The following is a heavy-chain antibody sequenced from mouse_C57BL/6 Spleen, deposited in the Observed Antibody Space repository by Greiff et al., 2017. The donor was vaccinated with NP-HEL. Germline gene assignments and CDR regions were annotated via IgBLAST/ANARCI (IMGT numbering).Heavy chain of an antibody. CDR2: LNPYNGGT. CDR3: AMADYYGSSSGKYFDY. Sequence: VQLQQSGPVLVKPGASVKMSCKASGYTFTDYYMNWVKQSHGKSLEWIGVLNPYNGGTSYNQKFKGKATLTVDKSSSTAYMELNSLTSEDSAVYYCAMADYYGSSSGKYFDYWGQGTTLTVSS. CDR1: GYTFTDYY. D-gene: IGHD1-1*01. V-gene: IGHV1-19*01. J-gene: IGHJ2*01.